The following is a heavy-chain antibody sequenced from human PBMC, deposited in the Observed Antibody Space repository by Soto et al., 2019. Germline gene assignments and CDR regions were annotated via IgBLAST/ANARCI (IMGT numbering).Heavy chain of an antibody. Sequence: SETLSLTCTVSGGSISNYHWNWIRQPPGKXLEWIAYIYYSGSTNYNPSLKGRVTISVDTSKNQFSLKLSSVTAADTAVYYCARHHTGGVACVSRNYFDYWGQGTLVTVSS. V-gene: IGHV4-59*01. J-gene: IGHJ4*02. CDR1: GGSISNYH. D-gene: IGHD2-8*02. CDR3: ARHHTGGVACVSRNYFDY. CDR2: IYYSGST.